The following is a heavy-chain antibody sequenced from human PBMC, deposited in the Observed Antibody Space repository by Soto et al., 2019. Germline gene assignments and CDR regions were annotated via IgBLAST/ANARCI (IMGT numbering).Heavy chain of an antibody. J-gene: IGHJ5*02. CDR1: GFTFSRYD. CDR2: IGTSGDT. CDR3: ARGALGFDP. V-gene: IGHV3-13*04. Sequence: VQVVESGGGMVQPGGSLRLSCAASGFTFSRYDMHWVRQATGRGQEWVSGIGTSGDTYYAGSVKGRSTISRENAKNSVYLQMNSLRAGDTAVYYCARGALGFDPWGQGTLVAVSS. D-gene: IGHD6-6*01.